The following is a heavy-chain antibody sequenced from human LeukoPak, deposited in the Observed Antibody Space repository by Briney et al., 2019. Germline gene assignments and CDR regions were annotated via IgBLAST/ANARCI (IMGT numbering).Heavy chain of an antibody. D-gene: IGHD2-15*01. J-gene: IGHJ6*03. CDR2: INPNSGGT. Sequence: ASVKVSCKASGYTFTGYYMHWVRQAPGQGLEWMGWINPNSGGTNYAQKFQGRVTMTRDTSISTAYMELSRLRSDDTAVYYCARDGEVVVAATRVYYYYYMDVWGKGTTVTVSS. CDR3: ARDGEVVVAATRVYYYYYMDV. V-gene: IGHV1-2*02. CDR1: GYTFTGYY.